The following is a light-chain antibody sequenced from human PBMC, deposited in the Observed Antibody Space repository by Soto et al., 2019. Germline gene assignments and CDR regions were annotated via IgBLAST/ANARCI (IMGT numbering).Light chain of an antibody. CDR3: QHYNSYSEA. Sequence: EIVLTQSPGTLSLSPGERATLSCRASQSVRSSYLAWYQQKPGQAPRLLIYGASSRATGIPDRISGSGSGTDFTLTISSLQPDDFATYYCQHYNSYSEAFGQGTKVDIK. CDR2: GAS. J-gene: IGKJ1*01. V-gene: IGKV3-20*01. CDR1: QSVRSSY.